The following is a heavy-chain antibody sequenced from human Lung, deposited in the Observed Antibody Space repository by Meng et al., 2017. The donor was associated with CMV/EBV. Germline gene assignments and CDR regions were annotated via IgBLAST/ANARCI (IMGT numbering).Heavy chain of an antibody. V-gene: IGHV1-18*01. CDR1: GYTFGSYG. CDR2: FVNYVDT. Sequence: HVHLLDVGPDVKKPGACVSVSCKASGYTFGSYGICWVRQATGQGLEWMGWFVNYVDTYPAPKFQGRVTMTTDTHTNTGFMELRSLTSDDTAVYYCASGTPGRSYGDYWGQGTLVTVFS. J-gene: IGHJ4*02. D-gene: IGHD2-15*01. CDR3: ASGTPGRSYGDY.